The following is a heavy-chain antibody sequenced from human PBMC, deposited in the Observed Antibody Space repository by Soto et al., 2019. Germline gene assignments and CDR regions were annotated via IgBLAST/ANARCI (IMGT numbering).Heavy chain of an antibody. D-gene: IGHD4-17*01. CDR2: ITGNGGGT. CDR1: GFTFSNYA. Sequence: EVPLLESGGGLVQPGGSLRLSCAASGFTFSNYAMTWVRQAPGKGLEYVSSITGNGGGTLYADSVKGRFTISRDNSKNTLYLQLNSLRAEDTAIYFCAKDPNGDYVGAFDSWGQGSLVTVSS. CDR3: AKDPNGDYVGAFDS. V-gene: IGHV3-23*01. J-gene: IGHJ4*02.